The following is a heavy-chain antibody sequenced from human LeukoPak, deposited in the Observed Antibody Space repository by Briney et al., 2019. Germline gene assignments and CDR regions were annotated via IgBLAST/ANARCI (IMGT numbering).Heavy chain of an antibody. CDR1: GFTFSSYA. CDR3: VKSNGWLAVS. D-gene: IGHD6-19*01. Sequence: GGSLRLSCAASGFTFSSYAMSWVRQAPGKGLEWVSGISSSGGSTYYGDSVKGRFTISRDDAQNSLFLQMNSLRAEDTALYYCVKSNGWLAVSWGPGTLVTVSS. J-gene: IGHJ4*02. V-gene: IGHV3-23*01. CDR2: ISSSGGST.